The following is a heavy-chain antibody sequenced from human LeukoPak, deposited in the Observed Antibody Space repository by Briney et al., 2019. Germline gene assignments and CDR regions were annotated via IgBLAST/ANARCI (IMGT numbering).Heavy chain of an antibody. CDR1: GFTFSDYY. Sequence: PGGSLRLSCAASGFTFSDYYMSWLRQAPGKGLEWVSYISSSGSTIYYADSVKGRFTISRDNAKNSLYLQMNSLRAEDTAVYYCARDRGSTYYYDSNVDAFDIWGQGTMVTVSS. CDR3: ARDRGSTYYYDSNVDAFDI. V-gene: IGHV3-11*04. J-gene: IGHJ3*02. CDR2: ISSSGSTI. D-gene: IGHD3-22*01.